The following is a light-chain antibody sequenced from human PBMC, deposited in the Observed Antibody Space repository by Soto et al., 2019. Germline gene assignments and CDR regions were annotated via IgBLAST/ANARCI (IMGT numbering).Light chain of an antibody. CDR3: TSWTTSTTMI. CDR2: DVN. V-gene: IGLV2-14*03. CDR1: RSDIGAYNF. Sequence: VLTQPASVSGSPGQSITISCTGTRSDIGAYNFVSWYQQHPGEVPKLMLYDVNVRPSGVSNRFSGSKSGNTASLTISGLQAEDEADYYCTSWTTSTTMIFGGGTKVTVL. J-gene: IGLJ2*01.